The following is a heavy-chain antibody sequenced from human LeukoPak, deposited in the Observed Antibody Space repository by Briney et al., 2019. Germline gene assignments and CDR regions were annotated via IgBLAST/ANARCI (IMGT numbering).Heavy chain of an antibody. CDR3: ARVAGWHWFDP. V-gene: IGHV3-23*01. Sequence: PGGSLRLSCAASGFTFRSYDMTWVRQAPGRGLEWVSSIRPRGDNTYYGDSVKGRFTVSRDNSKNTVYLEMNNMRVDDTAVYYCARVAGWHWFDPWGQGTLVTVSS. CDR1: GFTFRSYD. D-gene: IGHD6-19*01. J-gene: IGHJ5*02. CDR2: IRPRGDNT.